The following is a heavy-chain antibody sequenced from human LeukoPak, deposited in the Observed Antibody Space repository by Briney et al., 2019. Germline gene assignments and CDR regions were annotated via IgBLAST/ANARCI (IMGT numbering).Heavy chain of an antibody. CDR3: ARALVVPAVEGAWFDP. CDR2: IKQDGSEK. CDR1: GFTFSSYW. J-gene: IGHJ5*02. V-gene: IGHV3-7*01. D-gene: IGHD2-2*01. Sequence: GGSLRFSCAASGFTFSSYWMSWVRQAPGKGLEWVANIKQDGSEKYYVDSVKGRFTISRDNAKNSLYLQMNSLRAEDTAVYYCARALVVPAVEGAWFDPWGQGTLVTVSS.